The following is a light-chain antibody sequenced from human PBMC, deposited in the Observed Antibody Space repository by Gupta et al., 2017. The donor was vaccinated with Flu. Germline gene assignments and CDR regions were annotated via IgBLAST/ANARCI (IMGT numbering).Light chain of an antibody. J-gene: IGLJ1*01. V-gene: IGLV2-14*01. CDR3: SSYTSSSTLYV. CDR1: SSDVAGYNN. Sequence: QSALTQSASVSGSPGQSITISCTGTSSDVAGYNNVSWYQQHPGKAPKLMSYEVSNRPSGVSNRFSGSKSDNTASLTISGLQAEDEADYYCSSYTSSSTLYVFGTGTKVTVL. CDR2: EVS.